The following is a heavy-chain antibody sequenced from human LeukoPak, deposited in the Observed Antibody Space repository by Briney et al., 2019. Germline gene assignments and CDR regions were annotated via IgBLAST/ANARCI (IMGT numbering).Heavy chain of an antibody. Sequence: ASVKVSCKASGYTFTSYGISWVRQAPGQGLEWMGWISAYNGNTNYAQKLQGRVTMTTDTSTSTAYMELRSLRSDDTAVYYCARDRIDYDYVWGSYRSPWWGYWGQGTLVTVSS. V-gene: IGHV1-18*01. CDR2: ISAYNGNT. D-gene: IGHD3-16*02. J-gene: IGHJ4*02. CDR3: ARDRIDYDYVWGSYRSPWWGY. CDR1: GYTFTSYG.